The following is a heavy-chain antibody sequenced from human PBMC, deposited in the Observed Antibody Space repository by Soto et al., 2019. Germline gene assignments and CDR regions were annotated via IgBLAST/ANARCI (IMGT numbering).Heavy chain of an antibody. CDR3: ARDRYYYYYYGMDV. CDR1: GGSISSYY. Sequence: PSETLSLTCTVSGGSISSYYWSWIRQPPGKGLEWIGYIYYSGSTNYNPSLKSRVTISVDTSKNQFSLKLSSVTAADTAVYYCARDRYYYYYYGMDVWGQGTTVTVSS. CDR2: IYYSGST. V-gene: IGHV4-59*01. J-gene: IGHJ6*02.